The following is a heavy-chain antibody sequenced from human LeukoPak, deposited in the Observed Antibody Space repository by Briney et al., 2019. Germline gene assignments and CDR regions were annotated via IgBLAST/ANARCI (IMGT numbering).Heavy chain of an antibody. Sequence: ASVKVSCKASGYTFTSYGISWVRQAPGQGLEWMGWISAYNGNTNYAQKLQGRVTMTTDTSTSTAYMELRGLRSDDTAVYYCARDTNYHDSRVFDYWGQGTLVTVSS. D-gene: IGHD3-22*01. CDR1: GYTFTSYG. J-gene: IGHJ4*02. CDR2: ISAYNGNT. CDR3: ARDTNYHDSRVFDY. V-gene: IGHV1-18*01.